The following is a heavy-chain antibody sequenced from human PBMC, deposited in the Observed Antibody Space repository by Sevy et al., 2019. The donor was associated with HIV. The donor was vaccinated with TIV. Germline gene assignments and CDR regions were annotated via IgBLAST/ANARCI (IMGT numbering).Heavy chain of an antibody. CDR3: TTSPLVEGVP. V-gene: IGHV3-15*01. CDR2: IKSKIDGGTT. CDR1: EFTFINAW. Sequence: GGSLRLSCAASEFTFINAWMSWVRQAPGKGLEWVGHIKSKIDGGTTDYAAPVQGRFTISRDDSENTLYLQMNSLKTEDTAVYFCTTSPLVEGVPWGQGTQVTVSS. D-gene: IGHD3-10*01. J-gene: IGHJ5*02.